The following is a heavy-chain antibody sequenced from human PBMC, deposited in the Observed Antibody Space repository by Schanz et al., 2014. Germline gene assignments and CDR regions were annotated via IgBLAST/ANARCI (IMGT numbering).Heavy chain of an antibody. CDR1: GFTFSAYW. V-gene: IGHV3-66*01. CDR3: ARDGGRDGYNLAFDV. D-gene: IGHD5-12*01. J-gene: IGHJ3*01. CDR2: VYMSAAST. Sequence: EVQLVEYGGGLVQPGESLRLSCAASGFTFSAYWMAWVRQAPGKGLEWVSTVYMSAASTRYADSVKGRFIISRDSSKNTLFLQMNSLRAEDTAVYFCARDGGRDGYNLAFDVWGQGTLVTVSS.